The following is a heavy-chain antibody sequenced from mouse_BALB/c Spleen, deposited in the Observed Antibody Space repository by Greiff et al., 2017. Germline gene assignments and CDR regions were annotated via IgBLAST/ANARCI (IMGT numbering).Heavy chain of an antibody. CDR3: ARRGWDY. J-gene: IGHJ2*01. CDR2: IYPGDGDT. Sequence: VQLQQSGAELARPGASVKLSCKASGYTFTSYWLPWVKQRPGQGLEWIGAIYPGDGDTRYTQKFKGKATLTADKSSSTAYMQLSSLASEDSAVYYCARRGWDYWGQGTTLTVSS. V-gene: IGHV1-87*01. CDR1: GYTFTSYW.